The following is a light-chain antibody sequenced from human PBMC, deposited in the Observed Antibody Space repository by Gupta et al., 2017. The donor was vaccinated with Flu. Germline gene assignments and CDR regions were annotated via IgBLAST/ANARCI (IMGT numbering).Light chain of an antibody. J-gene: IGLJ3*02. CDR1: RSNLGAGYD. CDR2: GNN. CDR3: QSYDISLSGSV. V-gene: IGLV1-40*01. Sequence: QSGLTQPPSVSGAPGQRLTFSCTGSRSNLGAGYDVHWYQQFPGKAPKLLLYGNNHRPSGVPDRFSGSKSGTSASLAIAGLQADDEADYFCQSYDISLSGSVFGGGTKVTVL.